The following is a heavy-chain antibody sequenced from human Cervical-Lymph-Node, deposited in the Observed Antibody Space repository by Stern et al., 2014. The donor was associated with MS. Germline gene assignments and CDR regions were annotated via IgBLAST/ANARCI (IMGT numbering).Heavy chain of an antibody. CDR3: ARHSIKGYNCFDP. Sequence: QVQLGQSGAELKKPWASVKVSCKASGFALTSAGICWVRLAPGQGLEWMGWISAYNVNTNYAHRFQDRVNMTTATSTSTAYMDLRSLGSDDTAVYYCARHSIKGYNCFDPWGQGTLVTVSS. CDR1: GFALTSAG. D-gene: IGHD1-14*01. J-gene: IGHJ5*02. V-gene: IGHV1-18*01. CDR2: ISAYNVNT.